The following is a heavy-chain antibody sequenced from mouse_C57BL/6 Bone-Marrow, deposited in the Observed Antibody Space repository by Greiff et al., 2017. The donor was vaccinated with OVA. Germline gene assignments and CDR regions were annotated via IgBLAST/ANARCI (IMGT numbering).Heavy chain of an antibody. Sequence: EVQLVESGGGLVKPGGSLKLSCAASGFTFSDYGMHWVRQAPEKGLEWVAYISSGSSTNYYADTVKGRFTISRDNAKNTLFLQMTSLRSEDAAMYYCSILYDYDKGFAYWGQGTLVTVSA. J-gene: IGHJ3*01. CDR1: GFTFSDYG. D-gene: IGHD2-4*01. CDR2: ISSGSSTN. V-gene: IGHV5-17*01. CDR3: SILYDYDKGFAY.